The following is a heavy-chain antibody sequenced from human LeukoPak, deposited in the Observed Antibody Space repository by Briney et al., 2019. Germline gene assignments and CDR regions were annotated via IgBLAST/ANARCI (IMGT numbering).Heavy chain of an antibody. CDR1: GGSFSGYY. CDR2: INHSGST. J-gene: IGHJ5*02. D-gene: IGHD5/OR15-5a*01. Sequence: PSETLSLTCAVYGGSFSGYYWSWIRQPPGKGLEWIGEINHSGSTNYNPSLKSRVTITVDTSKNQFSLKLSSVTAADTAVYYCASHQSTNWFDPWGQGTLVTVSS. CDR3: ASHQSTNWFDP. V-gene: IGHV4-34*01.